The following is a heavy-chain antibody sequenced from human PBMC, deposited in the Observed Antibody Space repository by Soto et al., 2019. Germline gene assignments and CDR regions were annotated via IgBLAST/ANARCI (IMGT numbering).Heavy chain of an antibody. CDR2: IIPIFGTA. Sequence: GASVHVSCKASGGTFSSYAISWVRQAPGQGLEWMGGIIPIFGTANYAQKFQGRVTITADESTSTAYMELSSLRSEDTAVYYCARGTEARTIFGVDFDYWGQGTLVTVSS. D-gene: IGHD3-3*01. J-gene: IGHJ4*02. CDR3: ARGTEARTIFGVDFDY. CDR1: GGTFSSYA. V-gene: IGHV1-69*13.